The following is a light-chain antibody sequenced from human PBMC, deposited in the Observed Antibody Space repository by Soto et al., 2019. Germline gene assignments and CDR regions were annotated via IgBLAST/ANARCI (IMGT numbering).Light chain of an antibody. J-gene: IGKJ3*01. V-gene: IGKV3-20*01. CDR2: GAS. CDR3: QQYDNWST. CDR1: QRVSSAY. Sequence: EIVLTQSPGTLSLSPGERATLSCRASQRVSSAYLAWYQQKPGQAPRLLMYGASHRATGTPDRFSGSGSGTDFTLTISRLEPEDLAVYYCQQYDNWSTFGPGTKVDIK.